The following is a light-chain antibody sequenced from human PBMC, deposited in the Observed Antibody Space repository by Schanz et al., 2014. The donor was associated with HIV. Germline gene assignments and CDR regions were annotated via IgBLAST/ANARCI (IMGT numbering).Light chain of an antibody. Sequence: QSALTQPPSASGSPGQSVNISCTGTSSDVGGYYYVSWYQQHPGKAPKLMIYEVSKRPSGVSDRFSGSKSDNTASLTISGLRADDEADYYCQSYDSSLSVVFGGGTKLTVL. CDR1: SSDVGGYYY. CDR3: QSYDSSLSVV. V-gene: IGLV2-8*01. CDR2: EVS. J-gene: IGLJ2*01.